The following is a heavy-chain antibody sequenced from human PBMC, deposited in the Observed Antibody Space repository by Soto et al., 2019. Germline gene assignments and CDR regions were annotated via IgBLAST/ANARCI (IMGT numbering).Heavy chain of an antibody. CDR1: SGSISGYD. V-gene: IGHV4-59*12. Sequence: SETLYLTCTVSSGSISGYDWSWIRQPQGKGLEWIGYMNNTGSTVYNPSFKSRVTISVDTSKNQFSLKLSSVTAADTAVYYCARRKVTMVRAAIDKKLRVNDAFDIWGQGTMVTVSS. J-gene: IGHJ3*02. D-gene: IGHD3-10*01. CDR2: MNNTGST. CDR3: ARRKVTMVRAAIDKKLRVNDAFDI.